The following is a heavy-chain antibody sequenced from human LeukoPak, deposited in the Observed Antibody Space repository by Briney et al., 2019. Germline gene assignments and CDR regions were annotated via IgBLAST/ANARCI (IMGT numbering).Heavy chain of an antibody. CDR3: ARDWSSGWAPLDY. J-gene: IGHJ4*02. V-gene: IGHV1-2*02. CDR2: INPNSGGT. D-gene: IGHD6-19*01. Sequence: ASVKVSCKASGYTFTGYYMHWVRQAPGQGLEWMGWINPNSGGTNYAQKFQGRDTMTRDTSISTAYMDLSSLGSDDTAVYYCARDWSSGWAPLDYWGQGTLVTVSS. CDR1: GYTFTGYY.